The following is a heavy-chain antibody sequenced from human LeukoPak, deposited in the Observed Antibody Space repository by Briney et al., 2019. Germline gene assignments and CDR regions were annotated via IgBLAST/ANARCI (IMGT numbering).Heavy chain of an antibody. Sequence: SETLSLTCAVSGYSISSGQFWGWLRQPPGKGLEWFGSIFHSGTTYYKASLKSRVTISVDTSKNQFSLSLSSVNAADTAVYYCAHNFPLLTGSSAGDFEFWGQGTLVTVSS. J-gene: IGHJ4*02. D-gene: IGHD3-9*01. V-gene: IGHV4-38-2*01. CDR1: GYSISSGQF. CDR2: IFHSGTT. CDR3: AHNFPLLTGSSAGDFEF.